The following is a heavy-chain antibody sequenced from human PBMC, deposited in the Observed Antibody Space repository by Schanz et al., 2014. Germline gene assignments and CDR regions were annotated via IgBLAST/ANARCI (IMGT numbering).Heavy chain of an antibody. D-gene: IGHD3-10*01. Sequence: QVQLVQSGPEVKKPGSSVKVSCQAFGDTFSKYNIMWVRQAPGQGLEWMGIINPIGGSTTYAQKFRGAVTLTTDTSTDTAYLELTSLRSEDTAVYYCARGSPENMIRGELDYWGQGTLVTVSS. J-gene: IGHJ4*02. CDR2: INPIGGST. CDR1: GDTFSKYN. V-gene: IGHV1-46*03. CDR3: ARGSPENMIRGELDY.